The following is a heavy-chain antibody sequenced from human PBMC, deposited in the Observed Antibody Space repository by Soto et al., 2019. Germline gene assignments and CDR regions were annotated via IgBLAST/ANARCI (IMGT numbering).Heavy chain of an antibody. CDR3: AREPNESFYFDY. V-gene: IGHV1-46*01. CDR2: LRPRTGNT. Sequence: QVHLVQSGAEVKKPGASVKVSCKASGYTFTNYYIHWLRQAPGQGLEWLGILRPRTGNTGYAQRFQGSVTMTRDTSTGTVYMELTSLKSDDTAVYYCAREPNESFYFDYWGQGTQVTVSS. CDR1: GYTFTNYY. J-gene: IGHJ4*02.